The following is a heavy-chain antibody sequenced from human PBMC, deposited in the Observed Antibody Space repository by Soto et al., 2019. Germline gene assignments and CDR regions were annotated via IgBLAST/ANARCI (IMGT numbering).Heavy chain of an antibody. V-gene: IGHV1-18*01. CDR1: GYTFTNYG. J-gene: IGHJ4*02. CDR3: AREVGAAAAIDY. CDR2: INPYNGNT. D-gene: IGHD6-13*01. Sequence: QVQLVQSGAEVKKPGASVKVSCNTSGYTFTNYGITWVRQAPGQGLEWMGWINPYNGNTNYAQKLQGRVTMTTGTSTSTAYMELRSLRSDDTAVYYCAREVGAAAAIDYWGQGTLVTVSS.